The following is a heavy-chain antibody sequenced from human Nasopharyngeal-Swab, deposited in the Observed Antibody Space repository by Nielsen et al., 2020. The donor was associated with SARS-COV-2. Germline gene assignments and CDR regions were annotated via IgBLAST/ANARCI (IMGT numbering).Heavy chain of an antibody. CDR3: ARAPGITGIDY. V-gene: IGHV1-2*04. J-gene: IGHJ4*02. D-gene: IGHD1-20*01. Sequence: WLRQAPGQGLEWMGWINPNSGGTNYAQKFQGWVTMTRGTSISTAYMELSRLRSDDAAVYYCARAPGITGIDYWGQGTLVTVSS. CDR2: INPNSGGT.